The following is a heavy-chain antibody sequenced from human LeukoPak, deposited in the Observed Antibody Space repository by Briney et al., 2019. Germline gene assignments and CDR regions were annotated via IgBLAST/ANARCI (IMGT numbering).Heavy chain of an antibody. CDR3: ARDPSTYYYDSSGYYECNWFDP. CDR1: GYTFTSYG. Sequence: SVKVSCKASGYTFTSYGISWVRQAPGQGLEWMGRIIPIFGTANYAQKFQGRVTITTDESTSTAYMELSSLRSEDTAVYYCARDPSTYYYDSSGYYECNWFDPWGQGTLVTVSS. CDR2: IIPIFGTA. D-gene: IGHD3-22*01. J-gene: IGHJ5*02. V-gene: IGHV1-69*05.